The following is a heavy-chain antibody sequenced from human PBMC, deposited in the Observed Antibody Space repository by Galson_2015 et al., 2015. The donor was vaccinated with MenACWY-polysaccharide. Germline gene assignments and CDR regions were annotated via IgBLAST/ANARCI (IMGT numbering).Heavy chain of an antibody. CDR2: ISSEGTTI. D-gene: IGHD2-15*01. V-gene: IGHV3-74*01. Sequence: SLRLSCAASGFTFSSYWIHWVRQTPGKGLVWVSRISSEGTTISYADSVKGRFTVSRDNAKNTLYLQMNSLRVEDTAVCYCASLGGMGYPYGPDYWGQGTLVTVSS. J-gene: IGHJ4*02. CDR3: ASLGGMGYPYGPDY. CDR1: GFTFSSYW.